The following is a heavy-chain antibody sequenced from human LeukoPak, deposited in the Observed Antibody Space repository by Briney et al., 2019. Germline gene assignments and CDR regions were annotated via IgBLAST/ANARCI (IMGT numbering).Heavy chain of an antibody. CDR3: ARDRENIVLVPGAKRKTWYFDY. V-gene: IGHV4-4*07. D-gene: IGHD2-2*01. CDR2: IYNSGST. J-gene: IGHJ4*02. CDR1: GGSISNYY. Sequence: SETLSLTCTVSGGSISNYYWSWIRQPAGKGLEWIGRIYNSGSTNYNPSLKSRVTMSVDTSKNQFSLKLSSVTAADTAVYYCARDRENIVLVPGAKRKTWYFDYWGQGTLVTVSS.